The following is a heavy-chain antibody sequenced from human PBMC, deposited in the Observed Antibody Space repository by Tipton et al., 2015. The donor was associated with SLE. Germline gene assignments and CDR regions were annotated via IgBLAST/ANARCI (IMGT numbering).Heavy chain of an antibody. CDR3: ARAGITMVQGVIDY. Sequence: LRLSCAVSGYSISSGYYWGWIRQPPGKGLEWIGSIYHSGSTYYNPSLKSRVTISVDTSKNQFSLKLSSVTAADTAVYYCARAGITMVQGVIDYWGQGTLVTVSS. CDR1: GYSISSGYY. D-gene: IGHD3-10*01. V-gene: IGHV4-38-2*01. J-gene: IGHJ4*02. CDR2: IYHSGST.